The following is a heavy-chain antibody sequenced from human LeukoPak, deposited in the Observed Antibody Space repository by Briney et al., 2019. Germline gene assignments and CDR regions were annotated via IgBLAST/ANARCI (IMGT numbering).Heavy chain of an antibody. CDR1: GFTFSSYG. J-gene: IGHJ3*02. V-gene: IGHV3-30*03. CDR3: ARSQYSSSWSIAFDI. D-gene: IGHD6-13*01. Sequence: GGSLRLSCAASGFTFSSYGMHWVRQAPGKGLEWVAVVSFDGTNKYYADSVKGRFTISRDNSKNTLYLQMNSLRAEDTALYYCARSQYSSSWSIAFDIWGQGTMVTVSS. CDR2: VSFDGTNK.